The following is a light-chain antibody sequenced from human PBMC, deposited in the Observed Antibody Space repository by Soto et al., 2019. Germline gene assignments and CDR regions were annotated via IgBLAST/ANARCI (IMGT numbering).Light chain of an antibody. CDR2: WAS. CDR3: QQYHNLWT. V-gene: IGKV4-1*01. CDR1: QSLLFKSDNNNY. Sequence: DIVMSQSPDSLAVSLGERATINCKSSQSLLFKSDNNNYLAWYQQKPGQPPQLLIYWASTRESGVPHRFSGSGSGTEFTLTITSLQSEDFALYYCQQYHNLWTFGQGTEVEIK. J-gene: IGKJ1*01.